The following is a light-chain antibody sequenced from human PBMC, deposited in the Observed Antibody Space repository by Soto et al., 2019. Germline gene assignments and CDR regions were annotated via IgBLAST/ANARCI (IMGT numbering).Light chain of an antibody. CDR3: QQYNNWPTLT. CDR2: GAS. Sequence: EIVMTQSTVTLSVSPGERATLSCRASQSVSRNLAWYQQKPGQAPRLLIYGASTRATGFPARFSGGGSGTEFTLTISSLQSEDFAVYYCQQYNNWPTLTFGGGTKVEIK. CDR1: QSVSRN. J-gene: IGKJ4*01. V-gene: IGKV3-15*01.